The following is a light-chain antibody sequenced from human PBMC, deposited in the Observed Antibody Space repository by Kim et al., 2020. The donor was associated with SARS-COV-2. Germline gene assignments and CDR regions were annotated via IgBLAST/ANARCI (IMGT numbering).Light chain of an antibody. CDR1: QGISSY. V-gene: IGKV1-9*01. Sequence: PSVVYRVTITCRASQGISSYLAWYQQKPGKAPKFLLYAASTLQSGVPSRFSGSGSGTEFTLTISSLQPEDFATYYCQQLNRYPFTFGPGTKVDIK. J-gene: IGKJ3*01. CDR2: AAS. CDR3: QQLNRYPFT.